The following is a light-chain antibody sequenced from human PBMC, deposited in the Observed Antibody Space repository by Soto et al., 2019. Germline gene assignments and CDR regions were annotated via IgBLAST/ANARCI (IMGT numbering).Light chain of an antibody. V-gene: IGKV1-9*01. CDR3: RQLFDSPIT. CDR1: QVISTS. Sequence: DIQLTQSPSFLSPSIGESVTITCRASQVISTSLAWYQVKPGKAPKLLIYAASTLDSGVPSRFSATVSRTEFRLKITSLQPENFATYYCRQLFDSPITFDQGTRLEIK. CDR2: AAS. J-gene: IGKJ5*01.